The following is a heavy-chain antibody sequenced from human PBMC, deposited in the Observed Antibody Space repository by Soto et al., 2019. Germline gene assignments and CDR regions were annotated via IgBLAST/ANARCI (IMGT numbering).Heavy chain of an antibody. Sequence: QVQLVQSGAEVKEPGDSVRVSCEASGYTFTAYYIHWMRQAPGQGLEWMGWINPKFGDTTYAQDFQGRVSMTRDMSMSTVYIDLSRLTSDDTAIYYCARNMDYYYGPGSGNGHGFWGQGTTVTVFS. J-gene: IGHJ6*02. D-gene: IGHD3-10*01. CDR2: INPKFGDT. V-gene: IGHV1-2*02. CDR1: GYTFTAYY. CDR3: ARNMDYYYGPGSGNGHGF.